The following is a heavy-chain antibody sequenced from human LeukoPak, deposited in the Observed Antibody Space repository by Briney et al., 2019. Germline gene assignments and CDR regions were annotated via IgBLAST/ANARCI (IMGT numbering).Heavy chain of an antibody. CDR1: GYSFTSYW. CDR2: IYPGDSDT. J-gene: IGHJ1*01. V-gene: IGHV5-51*01. Sequence: GESLKISCKGSGYSFTSYWSGWVRQMPGKGLEGMGIIYPGDSDTRYSPSYQGQVTISGDKSISTAYLQWSRLKASDTAMFYCARPYNYYDGSGLSYWGQGTLVTVSS. CDR3: ARPYNYYDGSGLSY. D-gene: IGHD3-22*01.